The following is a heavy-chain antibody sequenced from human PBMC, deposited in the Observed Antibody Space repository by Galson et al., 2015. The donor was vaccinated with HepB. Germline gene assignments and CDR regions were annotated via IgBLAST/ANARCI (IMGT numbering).Heavy chain of an antibody. D-gene: IGHD6-13*01. V-gene: IGHV3-23*01. CDR1: GFTFSIYA. J-gene: IGHJ4*02. CDR2: TTANSDTT. CDR3: ATGQQLGL. Sequence: SLRLSCAASGFTFSIYAMSWVRQAPEKGLEWVSKTTANSDTTNYADSVKGRFTIFRDNSKNTVYLQMSSLRAEDTALYYCATGQQLGLWGQGTLVTVSS.